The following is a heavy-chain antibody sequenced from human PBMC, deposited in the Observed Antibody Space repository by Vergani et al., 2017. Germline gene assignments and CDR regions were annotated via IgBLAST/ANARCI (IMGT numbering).Heavy chain of an antibody. V-gene: IGHV4-59*01. CDR2: IYYSGST. J-gene: IGHJ6*02. Sequence: QVQLQESGPGLVKPSETLSLTCTVSGGSISSYYWSWIRQPPGKGLEWIGYIYYSGSTNYNPSLKGRVTISVDTSKNQFSLRLSSVTAADTAVYYCARASLLAGTNYYYGMDVWGQGTTVTVSS. D-gene: IGHD3-3*01. CDR1: GGSISSYY. CDR3: ARASLLAGTNYYYGMDV.